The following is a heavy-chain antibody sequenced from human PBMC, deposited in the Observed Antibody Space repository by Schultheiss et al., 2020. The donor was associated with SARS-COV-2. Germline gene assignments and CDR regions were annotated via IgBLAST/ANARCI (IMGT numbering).Heavy chain of an antibody. CDR2: INHSGST. Sequence: SETLSLTCAVYGGSFSGYYWSWIRQPPGKGLEWIGEINHSGSTYYNPSLKSRVTISVDTPKNQFSLKLSSVTAADTAVYYCARLDCSSTSCPLDVWGQGTTVTVSS. V-gene: IGHV4-34*01. D-gene: IGHD2-2*01. CDR1: GGSFSGYY. CDR3: ARLDCSSTSCPLDV. J-gene: IGHJ6*02.